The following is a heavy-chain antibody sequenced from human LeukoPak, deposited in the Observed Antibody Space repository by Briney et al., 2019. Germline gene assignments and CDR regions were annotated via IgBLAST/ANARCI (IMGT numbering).Heavy chain of an antibody. CDR1: GFTFSSYW. CDR2: INNDGSST. J-gene: IGHJ4*02. Sequence: PGGSLRLSCAASGFTFSSYWMHWVRQAPGKVLVWISRINNDGSSTSYADSVKGRFTISRDNAKNTLYLQMNSLRAEDTAVYYCARGRAGFYFDYWGQGTLVTVSS. D-gene: IGHD6-19*01. CDR3: ARGRAGFYFDY. V-gene: IGHV3-74*01.